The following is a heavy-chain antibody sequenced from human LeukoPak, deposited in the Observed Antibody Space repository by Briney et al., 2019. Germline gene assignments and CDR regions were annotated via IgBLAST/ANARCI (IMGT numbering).Heavy chain of an antibody. CDR2: ISSSGLTT. CDR3: ARDAISSGS. V-gene: IGHV3-48*02. J-gene: IGHJ4*02. CDR1: GFTLSSYS. D-gene: IGHD1-26*01. Sequence: GGSLRLSCAASGFTLSSYSMNWVRQAPGNGLEWVSYISSSGLTTNYADSVKGRFTIFRDNAKNSVYLQMNRLTDEDTAVYYCARDAISSGSCGQGTLVTVS.